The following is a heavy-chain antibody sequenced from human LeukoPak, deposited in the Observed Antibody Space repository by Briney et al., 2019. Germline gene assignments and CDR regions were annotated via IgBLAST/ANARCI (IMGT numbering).Heavy chain of an antibody. J-gene: IGHJ4*02. Sequence: PGKSLRLSCAASGFTFSTYAMIWVRQTPGKGLEWVSSISGSGGSTYYADSVKGRFTISRDNSKNTLYLQMNSLRAEDTAVYYCAKDRQGYSHGYIFDYWGQGTLVTVSS. CDR2: ISGSGGST. V-gene: IGHV3-23*01. CDR1: GFTFSTYA. CDR3: AKDRQGYSHGYIFDY. D-gene: IGHD5-18*01.